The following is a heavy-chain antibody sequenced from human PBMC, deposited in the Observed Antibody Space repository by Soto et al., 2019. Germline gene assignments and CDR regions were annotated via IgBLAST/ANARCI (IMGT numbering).Heavy chain of an antibody. CDR2: IYPGDSDT. D-gene: IGHD6-19*01. V-gene: IGHV5-51*01. J-gene: IGHJ4*02. CDR1: GYSFTSYW. CDR3: ARHLGRLRSGWLSIDY. Sequence: GESLKISCKGSGYSFTSYWIGWVRQIPGKGLEWMGIIYPGDSDTRYSPSFQGQVTISADRSISTAYLQWSSLKASDTAMYYCARHLGRLRSGWLSIDYWGQGTLVTVSS.